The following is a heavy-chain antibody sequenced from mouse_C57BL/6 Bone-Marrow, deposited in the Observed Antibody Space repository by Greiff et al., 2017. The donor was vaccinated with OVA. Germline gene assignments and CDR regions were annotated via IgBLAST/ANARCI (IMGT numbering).Heavy chain of an antibody. CDR2: IDPNSGGT. CDR1: GYTFTSYW. V-gene: IGHV1-72*01. Sequence: QVHVKQPGAELVKPGASVKLSCKASGYTFTSYWMHWVKQRPGRGPEWIGRIDPNSGGTKYNEKFKSKATLTVDKPSSTAYMQLSSLTSEDSAVYYCAREGGSSSWFAYWGQGTLVTVSA. CDR3: AREGGSSSWFAY. J-gene: IGHJ3*01. D-gene: IGHD1-1*01.